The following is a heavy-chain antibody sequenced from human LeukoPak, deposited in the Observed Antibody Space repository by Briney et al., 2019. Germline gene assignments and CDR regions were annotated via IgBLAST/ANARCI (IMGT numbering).Heavy chain of an antibody. CDR1: GFTFSSYA. CDR3: AKDLTRPYYDFWSGPTDPYGMDV. D-gene: IGHD3-3*01. V-gene: IGHV3-23*01. Sequence: GGSLRLSCAASGFTFSSYAMSWVRQAPGKGLEWVSAISGSGGSRYYADSVKGRFTISRDNSKNTLYLQMNSLRAEDTAVYYCAKDLTRPYYDFWSGPTDPYGMDVWGQGTTVTVSS. CDR2: ISGSGGSR. J-gene: IGHJ6*02.